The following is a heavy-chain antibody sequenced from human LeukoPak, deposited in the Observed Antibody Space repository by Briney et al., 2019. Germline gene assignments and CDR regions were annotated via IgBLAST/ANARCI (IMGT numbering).Heavy chain of an antibody. CDR3: ARDPSSSAGY. D-gene: IGHD6-6*01. V-gene: IGHV3-30*01. Sequence: GGSLRLSCAASGFTFSSFVMHWVRQTPGKELEWVAVISYDGSDKSYADSVKGRFTISRDNSKNTLFLLMNSPRVEDTGVYYCARDPSSSAGYWGQGTLVIVSS. CDR1: GFTFSSFV. CDR2: ISYDGSDK. J-gene: IGHJ4*02.